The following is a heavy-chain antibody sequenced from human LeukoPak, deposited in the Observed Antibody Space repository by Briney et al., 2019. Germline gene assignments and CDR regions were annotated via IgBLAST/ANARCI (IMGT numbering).Heavy chain of an antibody. V-gene: IGHV3-53*01. D-gene: IGHD1-26*01. CDR1: EFTVSSNY. CDR3: ARGRGIVAVTYVYY. Sequence: GGSLRLSCATSEFTVSSNYMSWVRQAPGKGLEWISDIYSGGNTYYADSVKGRFTISRDNSKNTLYLQMNSLRAEDTAVYYCARGRGIVAVTYVYYWGQGTLVTVSS. CDR2: IYSGGNT. J-gene: IGHJ4*02.